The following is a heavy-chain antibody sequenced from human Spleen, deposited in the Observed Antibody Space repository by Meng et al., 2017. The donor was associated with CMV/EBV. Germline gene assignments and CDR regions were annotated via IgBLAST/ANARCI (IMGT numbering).Heavy chain of an antibody. Sequence: GSLRLSCAVYGGSFSGYYWSWIRQPPGKGLEWIGYIYYSGSTNYNPSLKSRVTISVDTSKNQFSLKLSSVTAADTAVYYCARDGLYGMDVWGQGTTVTVSS. V-gene: IGHV4-59*01. CDR2: IYYSGST. J-gene: IGHJ6*02. CDR3: ARDGLYGMDV. CDR1: GGSFSGYY.